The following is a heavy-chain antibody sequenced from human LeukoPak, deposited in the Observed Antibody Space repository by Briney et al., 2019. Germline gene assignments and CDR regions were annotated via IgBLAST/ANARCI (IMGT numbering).Heavy chain of an antibody. CDR1: GFTFSTYW. J-gene: IGHJ6*02. CDR3: AKGFLAPGHYYYGLDV. D-gene: IGHD2/OR15-2a*01. Sequence: GGSLRLSCAASGFTFSTYWMSWVRQAPGKGLEWVANTKQDGSEKYYVDSLKDRFTISRDNAKSSLYLQMNSLRAEDTAVYYCAKGFLAPGHYYYGLDVWGQGTTVTVS. CDR2: TKQDGSEK. V-gene: IGHV3-7*01.